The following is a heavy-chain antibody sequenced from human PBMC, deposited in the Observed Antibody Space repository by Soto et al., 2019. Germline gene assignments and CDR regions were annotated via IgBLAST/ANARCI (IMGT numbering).Heavy chain of an antibody. D-gene: IGHD6-13*01. CDR3: VRAAGIAAAGSSQGVL. CDR1: GFAIRSNA. CDR2: ISCAGSYK. V-gene: IGHV3-30*04. Sequence: QVQLVESGGGVVQPGRSLRLSCEASGFAIRSNAIHWVRQAPGTGLVWVAVISCAGSYKYYADSVKGRFTVSRDNSKNTVSLQMDSLTGEDSALYYCVRAAGIAAAGSSQGVLWGQGTLVTVSS. J-gene: IGHJ1*01.